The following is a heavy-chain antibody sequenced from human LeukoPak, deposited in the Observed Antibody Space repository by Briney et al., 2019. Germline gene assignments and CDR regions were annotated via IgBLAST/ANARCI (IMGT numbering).Heavy chain of an antibody. CDR1: GYTFTGYF. CDR2: INPTGGAT. V-gene: IGHV1-46*01. D-gene: IGHD3-10*01. Sequence: GASVKVSCKTSGYTFTGYFVFWVRQAPGQGLEWMGIINPTGGATTYGQQFQGRVTMTRDMSTSTIYMELSSLRSDDTAVYYCARLPRPGVSYYYYMGVWGKGTTVTISS. J-gene: IGHJ6*03. CDR3: ARLPRPGVSYYYYMGV.